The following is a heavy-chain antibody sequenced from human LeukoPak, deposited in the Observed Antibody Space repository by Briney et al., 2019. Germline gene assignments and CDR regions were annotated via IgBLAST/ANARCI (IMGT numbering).Heavy chain of an antibody. CDR1: GYSFTSDW. V-gene: IGHV5-51*01. CDR2: IYPGDSDT. J-gene: IGHJ4*02. D-gene: IGHD6-19*01. CDR3: ARHSSYSSGWYYFDY. Sequence: GESLKISCKGSGYSFTSDWIGWVRQMPGKGLEWMGIIYPGDSDTRYSPSFQGQVTISADKSISTAYLQWSSLKASDTAMYYCARHSSYSSGWYYFDYWGQGTLVTVSS.